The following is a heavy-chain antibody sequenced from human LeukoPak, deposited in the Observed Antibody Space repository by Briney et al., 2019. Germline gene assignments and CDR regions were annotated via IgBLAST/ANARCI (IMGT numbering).Heavy chain of an antibody. Sequence: PGGSLRLSCAASGFTFSTYTMNWVRQAPGKGLEWVSFISSSSSYMYYADSVKGRFTISRDNTKKSLYLQMNSLRAEDTAVYYCAREGVMAPYYFDYWGQGTLVTVSS. CDR1: GFTFSTYT. CDR3: AREGVMAPYYFDY. D-gene: IGHD3-16*01. V-gene: IGHV3-21*01. J-gene: IGHJ4*02. CDR2: ISSSSSYM.